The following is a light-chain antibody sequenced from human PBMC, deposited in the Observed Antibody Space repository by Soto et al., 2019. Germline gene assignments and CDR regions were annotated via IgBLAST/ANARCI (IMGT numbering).Light chain of an antibody. J-gene: IGKJ4*01. CDR1: QGISSY. CDR2: SAS. CDR3: QQLSSYPLT. Sequence: IQLTQSPSSLSASVGDRVTITCRASQGISSYLAWYHQKPGKAPKVLIYSASTLQSGVPSRFSGSGSGTDFTLTISSLQPEDFATYYCQQLSSYPLTFGGGTTVDIK. V-gene: IGKV1-9*01.